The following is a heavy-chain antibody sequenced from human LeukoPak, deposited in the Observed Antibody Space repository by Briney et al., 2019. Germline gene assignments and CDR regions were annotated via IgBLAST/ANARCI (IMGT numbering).Heavy chain of an antibody. V-gene: IGHV3-23*01. D-gene: IGHD3-10*01. J-gene: IGHJ4*02. CDR2: ISGVGST. CDR3: AKDHGSLGSQLN. Sequence: GGSLRLSCAASGFTFSTSGMSWVRQALGKGLEWVSPISGVGSTYYADSVKGRLTIARDNSKNTLFLQMSSLRAEDTAVYDCAKDHGSLGSQLNWGQGTLVIVSS. CDR1: GFTFSTSG.